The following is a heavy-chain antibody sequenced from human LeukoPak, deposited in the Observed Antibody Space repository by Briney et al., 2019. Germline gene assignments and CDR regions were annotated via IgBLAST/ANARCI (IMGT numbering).Heavy chain of an antibody. CDR3: ARDFYGGRYGVDY. D-gene: IGHD1-26*01. Sequence: GGSLRLSCAASGFTVSANYMTWVRQAPGKGLEWVSSIYSGGSTHYSDSVKGRFTISRDNSKNTLYLQMNGLRPEDTAVYYCARDFYGGRYGVDYWGQGTLVTVSS. J-gene: IGHJ4*02. CDR1: GFTVSANY. V-gene: IGHV3-66*02. CDR2: IYSGGST.